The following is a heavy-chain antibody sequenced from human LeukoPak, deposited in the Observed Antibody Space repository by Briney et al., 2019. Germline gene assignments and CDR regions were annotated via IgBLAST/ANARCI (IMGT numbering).Heavy chain of an antibody. D-gene: IGHD3-16*01. Sequence: SETLSPTCTVSGGSISGYYWSWIRQPPGKGLERIGHIYYSGSTNYNPSLKSRVTISVDTSKNQFSLKMTSVTAADTAVYYCVRHPWRMGSRDYNFDDWGQGTLVTVSS. V-gene: IGHV4-59*08. J-gene: IGHJ4*02. CDR2: IYYSGST. CDR3: VRHPWRMGSRDYNFDD. CDR1: GGSISGYY.